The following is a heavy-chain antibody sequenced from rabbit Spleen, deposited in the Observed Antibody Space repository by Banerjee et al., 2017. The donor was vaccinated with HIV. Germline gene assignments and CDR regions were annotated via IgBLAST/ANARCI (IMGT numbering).Heavy chain of an antibody. CDR2: IYAGSSGFT. CDR3: VRGASGSGYYSL. Sequence: QQQLVESGGGLVKPGASLTLTCKASGFSFSSSYMCWVRQAPGKGLEWIACIYAGSSGFTYSATWAQGRFTISKTSSTTVTLHMTSLTVADTATYFCVRGASGSGYYSLWGPGTLVTVS. V-gene: IGHV1S45*01. CDR1: GFSFSSSY. J-gene: IGHJ4*01. D-gene: IGHD1-1*01.